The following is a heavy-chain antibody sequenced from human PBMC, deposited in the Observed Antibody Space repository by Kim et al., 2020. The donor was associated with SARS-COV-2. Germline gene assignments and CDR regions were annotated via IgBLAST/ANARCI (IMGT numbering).Heavy chain of an antibody. CDR2: SSTI. CDR3: ASRQGMDV. V-gene: IGHV3-48*02. J-gene: IGHJ6*02. Sequence: SSTIYYADSVKGRFTISRDNAKNSLYLQMNSLRDEDTAVYYCASRQGMDVWGQGTTVTVSS.